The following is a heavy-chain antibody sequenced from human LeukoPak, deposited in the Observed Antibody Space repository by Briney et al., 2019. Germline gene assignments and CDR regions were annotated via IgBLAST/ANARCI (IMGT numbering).Heavy chain of an antibody. J-gene: IGHJ4*02. D-gene: IGHD3-16*01. CDR3: ARGRYGPRLGN. Sequence: SETLSLTCAVYGASFSVSYWSWIRQSPEKWLEWIGEINNSGSTSYNPSLNTRVIMSVDRSKNQFSLRLTSVTAADTAVYYCARGRYGPRLGNWGQGTLVTVSS. CDR1: GASFSVSY. V-gene: IGHV4-34*01. CDR2: INNSGST.